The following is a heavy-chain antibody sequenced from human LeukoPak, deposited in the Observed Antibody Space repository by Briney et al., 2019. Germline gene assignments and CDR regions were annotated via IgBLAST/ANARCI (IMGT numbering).Heavy chain of an antibody. Sequence: PSETLSLTCTVSGGSISSSSYYWGWIRPPPGKGLEWSGSIYYSGSTYYNPSLKSRVTISVDTSKNQFSLKLSSVTAADTAVYYCASHSRYCSSTSCPRPEFDPWGQGTLVTVSS. CDR2: IYYSGST. V-gene: IGHV4-39*01. CDR3: ASHSRYCSSTSCPRPEFDP. J-gene: IGHJ5*02. D-gene: IGHD2-2*01. CDR1: GGSISSSSYY.